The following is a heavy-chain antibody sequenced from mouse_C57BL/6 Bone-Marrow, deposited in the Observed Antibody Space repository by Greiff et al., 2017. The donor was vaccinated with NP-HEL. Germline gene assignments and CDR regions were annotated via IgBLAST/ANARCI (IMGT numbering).Heavy chain of an antibody. J-gene: IGHJ4*01. V-gene: IGHV5-6*01. CDR1: GFTFSSYG. CDR2: ISSGGSYN. D-gene: IGHD2-4*01. Sequence: DVHLVESGGDLVKPGGSLKLSCAASGFTFSSYGMSWVRQTPDKRLEWVATISSGGSYNYYPDSVKGRFTISRDNAKNTLYLQMSSLKSEDTSMNYCAIQGYYDYDDYAMDYWGQGTSVTVSS. CDR3: AIQGYYDYDDYAMDY.